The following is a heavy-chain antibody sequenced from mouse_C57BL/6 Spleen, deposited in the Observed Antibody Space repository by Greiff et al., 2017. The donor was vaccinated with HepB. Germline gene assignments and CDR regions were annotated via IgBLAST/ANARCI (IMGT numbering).Heavy chain of an antibody. Sequence: QVHVKQSGPELVKPGASVKISCKASGYAFSSSWMNWVKQRPGKGLEWIGRIYPGDGDTNYNGKFKGKATLTADKSSSTAYMQLSSLTSEDSAVYFCARGGAYYGHWYFDVWGTGTTVTVSS. CDR1: GYAFSSSW. V-gene: IGHV1-82*01. D-gene: IGHD1-2*01. CDR3: ARGGAYYGHWYFDV. J-gene: IGHJ1*03. CDR2: IYPGDGDT.